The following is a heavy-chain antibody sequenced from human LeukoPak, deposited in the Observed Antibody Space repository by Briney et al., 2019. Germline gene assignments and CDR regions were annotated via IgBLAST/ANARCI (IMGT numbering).Heavy chain of an antibody. Sequence: GGSLRLSCAASGFTFSSYWMHWVRQAPGKGLVWVSHINTDGSSTNYADSVKGRFTISRGNAKNTLYLQMNSLRAEDTAVYYCARADCTSSRCYIFSTQRSYYYYMDVWGKGTTVTVSS. CDR1: GFTFSSYW. CDR3: ARADCTSSRCYIFSTQRSYYYYMDV. J-gene: IGHJ6*03. V-gene: IGHV3-74*01. CDR2: INTDGSST. D-gene: IGHD2-2*01.